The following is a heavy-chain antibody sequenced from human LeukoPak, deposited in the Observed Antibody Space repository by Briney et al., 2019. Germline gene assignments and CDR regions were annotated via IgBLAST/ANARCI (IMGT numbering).Heavy chain of an antibody. J-gene: IGHJ4*02. Sequence: GGCLRLSCEASGFTFSRFVMTWGRQAPGKGLEWVSAIRESGSNTYYTDTVKGRFAISRDNSKNTLYLQMNSLRAEDKDVYYCAKGGHFDYWGQGTLVTVSS. CDR1: GFTFSRFV. CDR2: IRESGSNT. D-gene: IGHD5-12*01. CDR3: AKGGHFDY. V-gene: IGHV3-23*01.